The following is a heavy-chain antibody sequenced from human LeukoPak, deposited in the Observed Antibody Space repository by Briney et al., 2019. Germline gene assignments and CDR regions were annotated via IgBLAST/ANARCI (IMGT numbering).Heavy chain of an antibody. CDR1: GYSISSGYY. D-gene: IGHD1-26*01. Sequence: SETLSLTCAVSGYSISSGYYWGWIRQPPGKGLEWIGSIYHSGSTYYNPSLKSRVTISVDTSKNQFSLKLSSVTAADTAVYYCARGWGYMDVWGKGTTVTVSS. V-gene: IGHV4-38-2*01. CDR3: ARGWGYMDV. J-gene: IGHJ6*03. CDR2: IYHSGST.